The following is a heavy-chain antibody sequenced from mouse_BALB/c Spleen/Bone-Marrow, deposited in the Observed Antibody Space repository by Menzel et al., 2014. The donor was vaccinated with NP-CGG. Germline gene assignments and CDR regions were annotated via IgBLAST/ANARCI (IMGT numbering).Heavy chain of an antibody. CDR1: GFDFSRYW. CDR3: AREIPQGAMDY. V-gene: IGHV4-1*02. Sequence: VQLQQSGGGLVQPGGSLKLSCAASGFDFSRYWMSWVRQAPGKGLEWIGEINPDSSTINYTPSLKDKFIISRDNAKNTLYLQMSKVRSEYTALYYCAREIPQGAMDYWGQGTSVTVSS. CDR2: INPDSSTI. J-gene: IGHJ4*01.